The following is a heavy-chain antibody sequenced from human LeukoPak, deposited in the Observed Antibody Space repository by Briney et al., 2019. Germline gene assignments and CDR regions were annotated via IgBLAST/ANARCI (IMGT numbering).Heavy chain of an antibody. J-gene: IGHJ3*02. CDR2: ISGSGGST. V-gene: IGHV3-23*01. CDR3: AKLFWGELDAFDI. Sequence: GESLKISCKGSGYSFTSYWIGWVRQAPGKGLEWVSAISGSGGSTYYADSVKGRFTISRDNSKNTLYLQMNSLRAEDTAVYYCAKLFWGELDAFDIWGQGTMVTVSS. CDR1: GYSFTSYW. D-gene: IGHD7-27*01.